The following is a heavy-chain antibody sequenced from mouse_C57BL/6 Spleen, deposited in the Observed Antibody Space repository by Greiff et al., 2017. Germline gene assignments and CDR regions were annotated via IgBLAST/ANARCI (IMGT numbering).Heavy chain of an antibody. CDR1: GYTFTSYW. CDR2: IHPNSGST. Sequence: VQLQQPGAELVKPGASVKLSCKASGYTFTSYWMHWVKQRPGQGLEWIGMIHPNSGSTNYNEKFKSKATLTVDKSSSTAYMQLSSLTSEDAAVYYCARQVFSTTVVATPDWYFDVWGTGTTVTVSS. CDR3: ARQVFSTTVVATPDWYFDV. V-gene: IGHV1-64*01. D-gene: IGHD1-1*01. J-gene: IGHJ1*03.